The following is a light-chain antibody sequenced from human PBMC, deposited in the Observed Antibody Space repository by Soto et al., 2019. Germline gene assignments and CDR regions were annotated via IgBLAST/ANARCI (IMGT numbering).Light chain of an antibody. CDR2: DAS. V-gene: IGKV3-11*01. CDR3: QQRSNWHPIT. CDR1: QSISSY. J-gene: IGKJ5*01. Sequence: EIVLTQSPATLSLSPGERVTLSCRASQSISSYLAWYQQKPGQAPRLLIYDASNRATGIPARFSGSGSGTDFTLTISSLEPEDCAVYYCQQRSNWHPITFGQGTRLEIK.